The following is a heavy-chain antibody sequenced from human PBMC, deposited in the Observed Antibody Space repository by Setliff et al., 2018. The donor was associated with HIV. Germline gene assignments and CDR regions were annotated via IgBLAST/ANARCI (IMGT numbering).Heavy chain of an antibody. J-gene: IGHJ4*02. CDR3: ARGRCSDAACFFDY. D-gene: IGHD3-16*01. Sequence: PGGSLRLSCVGSGFTFKTYSMNWVRQAPGKGLEWLSYIKTDGGTTYDADSVEGRFTISRDNAKNSLYLQMDNLTVDDTAVYFCARGRCSDAACFFDYWGQGTRVTVSS. CDR2: IKTDGGTT. CDR1: GFTFKTYS. V-gene: IGHV3-48*01.